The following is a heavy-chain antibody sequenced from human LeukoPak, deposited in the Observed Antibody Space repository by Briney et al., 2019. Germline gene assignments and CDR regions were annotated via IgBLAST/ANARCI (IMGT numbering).Heavy chain of an antibody. D-gene: IGHD5-18*01. CDR2: ISSSSSYI. V-gene: IGHV3-21*01. CDR3: AKEGYSS. CDR1: GFTFSSYS. J-gene: IGHJ4*02. Sequence: PGGSLRLSCAASGFTFSSYSMHWVRQAPGKGLEWVSSISSSSSYIYYAGSVKGRFTISRDNAKNSLYLQMNSLRAEDTAVYYCAKEGYSSWGQGTLVTVSS.